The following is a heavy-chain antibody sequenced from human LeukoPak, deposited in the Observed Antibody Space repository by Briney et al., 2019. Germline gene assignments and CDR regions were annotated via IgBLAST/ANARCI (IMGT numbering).Heavy chain of an antibody. V-gene: IGHV3-21*01. CDR1: GFTFTTYT. D-gene: IGHD2-15*01. CDR2: ISGTGGST. J-gene: IGHJ4*02. CDR3: ARFGYVAAVDV. Sequence: PGGSLRLTCAASGFTFTTYTMAWVRQAPGKGLEWVSTISGTGGSTAYADSVKGRFSISRDNAKNLVYLQMNSLRAEDTAVYHCARFGYVAAVDVWGQGTPVTVSS.